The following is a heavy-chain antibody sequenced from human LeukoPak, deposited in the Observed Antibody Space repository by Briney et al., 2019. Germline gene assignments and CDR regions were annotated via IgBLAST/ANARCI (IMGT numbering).Heavy chain of an antibody. CDR1: GYTFTDYY. D-gene: IGHD6-13*01. J-gene: IGHJ2*01. CDR3: ARSTITTTAAGHFDL. V-gene: IGHV1-2*06. CDR2: INPNSGDT. Sequence: ASVKVSCKASGYTFTDYYVHWVRQAPGQGVEWMRRINPNSGDTNYAQNFQGRVTMSRDTSISTAYLELNSLIFDDTAVFYCARSTITTTAAGHFDLWGRGTLVTVSS.